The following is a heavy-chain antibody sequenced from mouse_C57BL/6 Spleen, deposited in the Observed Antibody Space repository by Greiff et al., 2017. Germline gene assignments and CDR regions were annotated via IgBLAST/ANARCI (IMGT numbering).Heavy chain of an antibody. CDR3: ARGAGNGWYFDV. D-gene: IGHD3-3*01. V-gene: IGHV1-82*01. CDR1: GYAFSSSW. Sequence: QVQLQQSGPELVKPGASVKISCKASGYAFSSSWMNWVKQRPGKGLEWIGRIYPGGGDTNYNGKFKGKATLTADKSSSTAYMQLSSLTSEDSAVYFCARGAGNGWYFDVWGTGTTVTVSS. CDR2: IYPGGGDT. J-gene: IGHJ1*03.